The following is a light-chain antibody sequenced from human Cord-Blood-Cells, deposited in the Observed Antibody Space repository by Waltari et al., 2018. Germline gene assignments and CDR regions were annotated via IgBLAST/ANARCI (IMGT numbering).Light chain of an antibody. CDR2: DVS. Sequence: QSALTQPRSVSGSPGQSVTISCTGTSSDVGGYNYVSWYQQHPGKAPKLMIYDVSKRAAGSPERSSGSKSGNTASLTISGLRAEDEADYYCCSYAGSYPWVFGGGTKLTVL. J-gene: IGLJ3*02. V-gene: IGLV2-11*01. CDR1: SSDVGGYNY. CDR3: CSYAGSYPWV.